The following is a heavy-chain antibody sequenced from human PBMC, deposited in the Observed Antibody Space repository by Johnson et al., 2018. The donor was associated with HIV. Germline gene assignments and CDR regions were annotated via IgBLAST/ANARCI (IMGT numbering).Heavy chain of an antibody. J-gene: IGHJ3*02. CDR1: GFTFSSYA. Sequence: LVESGGGVVQPGGSLRLSCAASGFTFSSYAVSWVRQAPGKGLEWVSLISWDGNSTYYADSVKGRFTISRDNSENSLYLQMNSLRAEDTALYYCAKDMGYTSFGYGFDIWGQGTMVTVSS. D-gene: IGHD6-13*01. CDR3: AKDMGYTSFGYGFDI. CDR2: ISWDGNST. V-gene: IGHV3-43D*03.